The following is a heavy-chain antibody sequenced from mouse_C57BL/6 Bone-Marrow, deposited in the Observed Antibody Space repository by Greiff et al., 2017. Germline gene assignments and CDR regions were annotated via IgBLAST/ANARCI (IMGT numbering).Heavy chain of an antibody. V-gene: IGHV1-69*01. J-gene: IGHJ2*01. CDR1: GYTFTSHW. CDR2: FVPSDSFT. CDR3: ARRRFPYYFDY. Sequence: QVQLQQPGAELVMPGASVKLSCKASGYTFTSHWVHWVKQRPGQGLEWIGEFVPSDSFTNYNQTFKGKSTLTVDKSSSTAYRQLSSLTSEDSAVYYCARRRFPYYFDYWGQGTTLTVSS.